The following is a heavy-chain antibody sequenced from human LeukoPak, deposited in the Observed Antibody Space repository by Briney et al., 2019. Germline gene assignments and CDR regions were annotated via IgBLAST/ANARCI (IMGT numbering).Heavy chain of an antibody. CDR2: INQYGSET. V-gene: IGHV3-7*01. CDR3: TRDRGWQQFDC. CDR1: GFIFSTYS. D-gene: IGHD5-24*01. Sequence: GGSLRLSCAASGFIFSTYSMNWVRQAPGKGLERVANINQYGSETYYVDSVRGRFTISRDNAKNSLYLQMSSLRDDDTAVYYCTRDRGWQQFDCWGQGTLVTVSS. J-gene: IGHJ4*02.